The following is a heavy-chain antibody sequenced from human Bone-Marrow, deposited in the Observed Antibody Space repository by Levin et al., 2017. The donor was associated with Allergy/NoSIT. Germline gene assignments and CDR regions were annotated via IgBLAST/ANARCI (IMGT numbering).Heavy chain of an antibody. D-gene: IGHD2-21*01. CDR1: GASINSFY. CDR3: ERVYSMSSRSLAHTWFDP. J-gene: IGHJ5*02. Sequence: SETLSLTCTVSGASINSFYWTWIRQPPGKGLQWIGHIYNSGGGSTTYNPSLESRVTISADASKNDFSLTLTSVTAADTAVYFCERVYSMSSRSLAHTWFDPWGQGLLVTVSS. CDR2: IYNSGGGST. V-gene: IGHV4-59*01.